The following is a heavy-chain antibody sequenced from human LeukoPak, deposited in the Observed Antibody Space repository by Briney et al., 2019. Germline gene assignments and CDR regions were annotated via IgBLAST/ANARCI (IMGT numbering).Heavy chain of an antibody. CDR2: ISYDGSNK. CDR3: AKGAREYCSGAICYPFDY. J-gene: IGHJ4*02. D-gene: IGHD2-2*01. Sequence: GRSLRLSCAPSGFSFSSHGMHWVPQAPGKGLEWVAVISYDGSNKYYADSVKGRSTISRDNSTNTLYLQMNSLRAEDTAIYYCAKGAREYCSGAICYPFDYWGQGTLVSVSS. V-gene: IGHV3-30*18. CDR1: GFSFSSHG.